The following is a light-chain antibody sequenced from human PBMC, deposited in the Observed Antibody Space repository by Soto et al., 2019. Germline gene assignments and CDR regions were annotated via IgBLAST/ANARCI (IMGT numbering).Light chain of an antibody. CDR3: QHYNNWPPYT. CDR1: QSISSW. J-gene: IGKJ2*01. V-gene: IGKV1-5*01. Sequence: DIQMTQSPSTLSASVGDRVTITCRASQSISSWLAWYQQKPGKAPKLLIYDASKLESGVPSRFSGSGSGTEFTLTISSLQPEDFATYYCQHYNNWPPYTFGQGTKVDIK. CDR2: DAS.